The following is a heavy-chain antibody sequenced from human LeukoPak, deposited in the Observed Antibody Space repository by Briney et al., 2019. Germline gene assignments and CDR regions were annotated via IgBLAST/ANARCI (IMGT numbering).Heavy chain of an antibody. J-gene: IGHJ4*02. CDR1: GLTFSNYA. Sequence: GGSLRLSCAASGLTFSNYAMSWVRQAPGKGLEWVSAISGSGGSTNYADSVKGRFTISRDSSKNTLYLQMNSLRPEGTAVYYCATYIVWGQGALVTVSS. D-gene: IGHD3-16*01. V-gene: IGHV3-23*01. CDR2: ISGSGGST. CDR3: ATYIV.